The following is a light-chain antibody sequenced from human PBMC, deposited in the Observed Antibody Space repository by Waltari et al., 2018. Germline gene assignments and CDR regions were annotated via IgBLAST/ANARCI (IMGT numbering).Light chain of an antibody. Sequence: IVMTQSPATLSVSPGERATPSCSASQSISTNLAWFQEKPGQPPRLLIYGASTRATGVPARFSGSGSGTYFTLVISSLRSEDFAVYYCQQYDKWLRYSFGQGTKLEIK. CDR1: QSISTN. J-gene: IGKJ2*01. CDR2: GAS. V-gene: IGKV3-15*01. CDR3: QQYDKWLRYS.